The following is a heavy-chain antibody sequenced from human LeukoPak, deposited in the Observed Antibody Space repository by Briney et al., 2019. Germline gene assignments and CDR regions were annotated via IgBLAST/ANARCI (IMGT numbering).Heavy chain of an antibody. V-gene: IGHV1-18*01. Sequence: ASVKVSCKASGYIFTSYGISWVRQAPGQGLEWMGWISAYNGNTNYAQKLQGRVTMTTDTSTSTAYMELRSLRSDDTAVYYCARDASTDYGDVLYYYYMDVWGKGTTVTISS. D-gene: IGHD4-17*01. J-gene: IGHJ6*03. CDR1: GYIFTSYG. CDR3: ARDASTDYGDVLYYYYMDV. CDR2: ISAYNGNT.